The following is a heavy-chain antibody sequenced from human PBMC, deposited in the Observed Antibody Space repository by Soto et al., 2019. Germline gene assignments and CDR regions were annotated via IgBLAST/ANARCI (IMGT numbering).Heavy chain of an antibody. Sequence: ASVKVSCKASGYTFTGYYMHWVRQAPGQGLEWMGWINPNSGGTNYAQKFQGWVTMTRDTSISTAYMELSRLRSDDTAVYYCARAGRYCSGGSCYSDRYYYYYMDVCGKGTTVTVSS. V-gene: IGHV1-2*04. J-gene: IGHJ6*03. D-gene: IGHD2-15*01. CDR2: INPNSGGT. CDR1: GYTFTGYY. CDR3: ARAGRYCSGGSCYSDRYYYYYMDV.